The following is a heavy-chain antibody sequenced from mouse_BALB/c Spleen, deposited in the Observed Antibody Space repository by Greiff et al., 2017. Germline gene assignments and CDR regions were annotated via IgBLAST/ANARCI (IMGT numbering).Heavy chain of an antibody. CDR1: GYAFTNYL. D-gene: IGHD1-1*01. CDR2: INPGSGGT. J-gene: IGHJ3*01. Sequence: QVQLKESGAELVRPGTSVKVSCKASGYAFTNYLIEWVKQRPGQGLEWIGVINPGSGGTNYNEKFKGKATLTADKSSSTAYMQLSSLTSDDSAVYFCARDGSSYWFAYWGQGTLVTVSA. V-gene: IGHV1-54*03. CDR3: ARDGSSYWFAY.